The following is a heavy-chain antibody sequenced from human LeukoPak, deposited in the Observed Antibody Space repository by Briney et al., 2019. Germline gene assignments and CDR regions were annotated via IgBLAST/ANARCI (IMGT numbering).Heavy chain of an antibody. Sequence: ASVKVSCKASGYTFISYGISWVRQAPGQGLEWMGWISAYNGNTNYAQNLQGRVTMTTDTSTSTAYMELRSLRSDDTAVYYCARDRLNEWELLYFDYWGQGTLVTVSS. CDR1: GYTFISYG. CDR2: ISAYNGNT. D-gene: IGHD1-26*01. CDR3: ARDRLNEWELLYFDY. J-gene: IGHJ4*02. V-gene: IGHV1-18*01.